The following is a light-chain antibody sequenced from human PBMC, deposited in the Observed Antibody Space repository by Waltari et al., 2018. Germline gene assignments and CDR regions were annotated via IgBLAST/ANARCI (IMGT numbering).Light chain of an antibody. J-gene: IGLJ1*01. CDR3: SSYAGSYTYV. Sequence: QSALTQPPSASGSPGQSVTISCTGTSSDVGGYNYVSWFQQHPGKAPKLMISEVTKRPSGVPDRFSGSQSGNRASLTGSGLQTDEEAEYYCSSYAGSYTYVFGTGTKVTVL. V-gene: IGLV2-8*01. CDR2: EVT. CDR1: SSDVGGYNY.